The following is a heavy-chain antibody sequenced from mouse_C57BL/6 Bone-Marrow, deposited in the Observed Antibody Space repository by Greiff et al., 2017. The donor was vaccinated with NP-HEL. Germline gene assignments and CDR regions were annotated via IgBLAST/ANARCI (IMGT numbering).Heavy chain of an antibody. D-gene: IGHD2-5*01. CDR3: ASEGAYSNNYFDY. CDR2: INSDGGST. J-gene: IGHJ4*01. Sequence: EVKVVESGGGLVQPGESLKLSCESNEYEFPSHDMSWVRKTPEKRLELVAAINSDGGSTYYPDTMERRFIISRDNTKKTLYLQMSSLRSEDTALYYCASEGAYSNNYFDYWGQGTSVTVSS. CDR1: EYEFPSHD. V-gene: IGHV5-2*01.